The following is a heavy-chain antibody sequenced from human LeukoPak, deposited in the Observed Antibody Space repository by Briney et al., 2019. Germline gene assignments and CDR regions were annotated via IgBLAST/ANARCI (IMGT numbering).Heavy chain of an antibody. CDR1: GGSISSSSYY. CDR2: IYYSGST. J-gene: IGHJ3*02. D-gene: IGHD3-16*01. Sequence: PSETLSLTCTVSGGSISSSSYYWGWIRQPPGKGLEWMGSIYYSGSTYYNPSLKSRVTISVDTSKNHFSLKLSSVTAADTAVYYCARPLRLGAFDIWGQGTMVTVSS. V-gene: IGHV4-39*01. CDR3: ARPLRLGAFDI.